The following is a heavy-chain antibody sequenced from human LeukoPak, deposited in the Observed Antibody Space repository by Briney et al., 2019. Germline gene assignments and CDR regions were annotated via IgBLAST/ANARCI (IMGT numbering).Heavy chain of an antibody. V-gene: IGHV3-48*03. D-gene: IGHD6-19*01. CDR2: IGASSTPK. J-gene: IGHJ4*02. Sequence: GGSLRLSCVVSGFPFSFYELNWVRQAPGKGLEWVSNIGASSTPKYYAGSVKGRFSISRDNAKSSLYLQMNSLRVEDTAVYYCALLAVASDFDYWGQGALVTVSS. CDR1: GFPFSFYE. CDR3: ALLAVASDFDY.